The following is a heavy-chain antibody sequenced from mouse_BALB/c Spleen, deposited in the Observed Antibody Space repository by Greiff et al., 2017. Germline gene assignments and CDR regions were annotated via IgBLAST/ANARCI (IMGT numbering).Heavy chain of an antibody. V-gene: IGHV1-9*01. Sequence: VQLQQSGAELMKPGASVKISCKATGYTFSSYWIEWVKQRPGHGLEWIGEILPGSGSTNYNEKFKGKATFTADTSSNTAYMQLSSLTSEDSAVYYCAREGGYYYAMDYWGQGTSVTVSS. CDR1: GYTFSSYW. CDR2: ILPGSGST. CDR3: AREGGYYYAMDY. J-gene: IGHJ4*01.